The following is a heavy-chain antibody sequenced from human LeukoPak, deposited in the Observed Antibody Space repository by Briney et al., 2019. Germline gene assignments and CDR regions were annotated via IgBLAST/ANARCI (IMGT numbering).Heavy chain of an antibody. D-gene: IGHD3-10*01. Sequence: ASVKVSCKASGYTFTGYYMHWVRQAPGQGLEWMGWINPNSGGTNYAQKFQGRVTMTRNTSISTAYMELSSLRSEDTAVYYCARGGLYYYGSGSYYVHYYYYMDVWGKGTTVTISS. V-gene: IGHV1-2*02. J-gene: IGHJ6*03. CDR2: INPNSGGT. CDR3: ARGGLYYYGSGSYYVHYYYYMDV. CDR1: GYTFTGYY.